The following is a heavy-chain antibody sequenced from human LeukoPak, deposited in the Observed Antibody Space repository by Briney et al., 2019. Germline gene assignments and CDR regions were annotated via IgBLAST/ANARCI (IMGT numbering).Heavy chain of an antibody. CDR3: ARDGWLAARPGYYYYYMDV. CDR1: GGTFSSYA. D-gene: IGHD6-6*01. V-gene: IGHV1-69*13. Sequence: VASVKVSCKASGGTFSSYAISWVRQAPGQGLEWMGVIIPIFGTANYAQKFQGRVTITADESTSTAYMELSSLRSEDTAVYYCARDGWLAARPGYYYYYMDVWGKGTTVTVSS. J-gene: IGHJ6*03. CDR2: IIPIFGTA.